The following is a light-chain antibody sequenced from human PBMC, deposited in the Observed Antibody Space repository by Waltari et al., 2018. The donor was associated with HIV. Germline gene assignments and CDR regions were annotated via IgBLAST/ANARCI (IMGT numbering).Light chain of an antibody. V-gene: IGLV3-21*01. CDR3: QVWDRPSDQWV. Sequence: YVLTQPPSVSVAPGEMARLTCGGNNIGNKGVHWYQLKSGQAPLLVLFDNVDRPSRTTERCAGSIAGFTATLAISRVEPGDEAVYYCQVWDRPSDQWVFGGGTTLSV. CDR2: DNV. J-gene: IGLJ3*02. CDR1: NIGNKG.